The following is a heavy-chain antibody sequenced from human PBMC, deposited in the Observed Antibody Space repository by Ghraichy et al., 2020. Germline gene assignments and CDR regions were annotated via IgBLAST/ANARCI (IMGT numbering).Heavy chain of an antibody. CDR1: GFTFSSYA. J-gene: IGHJ2*01. Sequence: GGSLRLSCAASGFTFSSYAMHWVRQAPGRGLEYVSAISTSGDSTYYADSVKGRFTISRDNSKNTMYLQMGSLRDEDMAVYYCARRTLMGTPSGDWYLDLWGRGTLVTVSS. CDR3: ARRTLMGTPSGDWYLDL. CDR2: ISTSGDST. D-gene: IGHD7-27*01. V-gene: IGHV3-64*02.